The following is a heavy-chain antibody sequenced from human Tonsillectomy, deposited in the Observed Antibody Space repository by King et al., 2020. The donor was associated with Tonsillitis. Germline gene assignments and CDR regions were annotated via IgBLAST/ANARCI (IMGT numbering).Heavy chain of an antibody. CDR1: GGSISSSSYY. CDR2: IYYSGST. V-gene: IGHV4-39*01. J-gene: IGHJ3*02. Sequence: MQLQESGPGLVKPSETLSLTCTVVGGSISSSSYYWGWIRQPPGKGLEWIGSIYYSGSTYYNPSLKSRVTISVDTSKNQFSLKLSSVTAADTAVYYCAGPNSYDSSGYSAFDIWGQGTMVTVSS. D-gene: IGHD3-22*01. CDR3: AGPNSYDSSGYSAFDI.